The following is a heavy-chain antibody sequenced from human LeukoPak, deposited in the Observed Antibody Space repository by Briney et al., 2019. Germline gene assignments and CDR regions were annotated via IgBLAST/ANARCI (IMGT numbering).Heavy chain of an antibody. J-gene: IGHJ4*02. CDR1: GFTFSSYA. Sequence: PGGSLRLSCAASGFTFSSYAMHWVRQAPGKGLEWVSAISGSGGSTYYADSVKGRFTISRDNSKNTLYLQMNSLRAEDTAVYYCAKSESGYPLLFDYWGQGTLVTVSS. D-gene: IGHD3-3*01. V-gene: IGHV3-23*01. CDR2: ISGSGGST. CDR3: AKSESGYPLLFDY.